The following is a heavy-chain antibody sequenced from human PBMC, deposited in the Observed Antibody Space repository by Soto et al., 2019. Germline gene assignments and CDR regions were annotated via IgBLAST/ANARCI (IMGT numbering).Heavy chain of an antibody. CDR2: MNPNSGNT. Sequence: QVQLVQSGAEVKKPGASVKVSCKASGYTFTSYDINWVRQATGQGLEWMGWMNPNSGNTGYAQKFQGRVTMSRNTSISTAYMELSSLRSEDTAVYYCAGETALNYYYYGMDVWGQGTTVTVSS. D-gene: IGHD1-1*01. V-gene: IGHV1-8*01. J-gene: IGHJ6*02. CDR3: AGETALNYYYYGMDV. CDR1: GYTFTSYD.